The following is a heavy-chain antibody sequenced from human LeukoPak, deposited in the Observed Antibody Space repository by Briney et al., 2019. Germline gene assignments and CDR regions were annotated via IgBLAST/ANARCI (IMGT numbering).Heavy chain of an antibody. CDR3: VKNGWLDY. J-gene: IGHJ4*02. CDR2: ISTSGDST. D-gene: IGHD6-19*01. CDR1: GFTFGDYA. V-gene: IGHV3-11*06. Sequence: PGRSLRLSCTASGFTFGDYAMSWVRQAPGKGLEWVAYISTSGDSTKYADSVEGRFTISRDNVENSLYLLMNSLRVDDTAVYYCVKNGWLDYWGQGIVVTASS.